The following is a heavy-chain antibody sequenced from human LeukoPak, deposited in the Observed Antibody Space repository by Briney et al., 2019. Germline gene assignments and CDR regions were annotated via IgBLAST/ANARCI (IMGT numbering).Heavy chain of an antibody. J-gene: IGHJ6*03. Sequence: PGGSLRLSCAASGFTFSSYAMHWVRQAPGKGLEWVAVISYDGSNKYYADSVKGRFTISRDNSKNTLYLQMNSLRAEDTAVYYCAREGYDFWSGPTADYYYYMDVWGKGTTVTVSS. V-gene: IGHV3-30-3*01. CDR2: ISYDGSNK. D-gene: IGHD3-3*01. CDR1: GFTFSSYA. CDR3: AREGYDFWSGPTADYYYYMDV.